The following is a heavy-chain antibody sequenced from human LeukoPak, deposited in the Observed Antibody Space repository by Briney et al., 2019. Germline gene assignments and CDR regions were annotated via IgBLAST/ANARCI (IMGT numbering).Heavy chain of an antibody. CDR3: ARKTGYSYGWSDY. D-gene: IGHD5-18*01. CDR1: GGSFSGYY. J-gene: IGHJ4*02. CDR2: INHSGST. Sequence: SETLSLTCAVYGGSFSGYYWSWTRQPPGKGLEWIGEINHSGSTNYNPSLKSRVTISVDTSKNQFSLKLSSVTAADTAVYYCARKTGYSYGWSDYWGQGTLVTVSS. V-gene: IGHV4-34*01.